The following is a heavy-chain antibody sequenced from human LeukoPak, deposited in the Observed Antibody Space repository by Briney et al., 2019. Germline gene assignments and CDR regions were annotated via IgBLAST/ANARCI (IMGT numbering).Heavy chain of an antibody. CDR1: GFTFSSYS. CDR2: ISSSSSYI. J-gene: IGHJ4*02. CDR3: ARDGSQAWLFDFDY. V-gene: IGHV3-21*01. D-gene: IGHD3-22*01. Sequence: GGSLRLSCAASGFTFSSYSMNWVRQAPGKGMEWVSSISSSSSYIYYADSVKGRFTISRDNAKNSLYLQMNSLRAEDTAVYYCARDGSQAWLFDFDYWGQGTLVTVSS.